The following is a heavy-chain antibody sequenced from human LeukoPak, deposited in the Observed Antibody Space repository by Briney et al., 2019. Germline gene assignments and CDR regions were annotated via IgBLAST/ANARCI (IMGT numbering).Heavy chain of an antibody. Sequence: GGSLRLSCEASGFTFDVYTMTWVRQAPGKGLEWVSIISDNGDYTYYADSVKGRFTISRDNSKNTLYLQMNSLRAEDTAVYYCAKDPMIVVVPASHFDYWGQGTLVTVSS. CDR1: GFTFDVYT. CDR2: ISDNGDYT. V-gene: IGHV3-23*01. J-gene: IGHJ4*02. D-gene: IGHD2-2*01. CDR3: AKDPMIVVVPASHFDY.